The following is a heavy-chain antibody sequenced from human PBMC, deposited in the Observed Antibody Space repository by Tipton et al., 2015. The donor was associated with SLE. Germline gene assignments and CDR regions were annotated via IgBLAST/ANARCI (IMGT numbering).Heavy chain of an antibody. Sequence: GSLRLSCAASGFTFSSYWMSWVRQAPGKGLEWVANIKQDGSEKYYVDSVKGRFTISRDNAKNSLYLQMNGLRAEDTAVYYCARDWGLLPGGSYFDYWGQGTLVTVSS. D-gene: IGHD3-22*01. V-gene: IGHV3-7*01. CDR3: ARDWGLLPGGSYFDY. CDR1: GFTFSSYW. CDR2: IKQDGSEK. J-gene: IGHJ4*02.